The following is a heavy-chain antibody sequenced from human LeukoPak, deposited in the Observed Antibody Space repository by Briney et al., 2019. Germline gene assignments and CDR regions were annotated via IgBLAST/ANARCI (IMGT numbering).Heavy chain of an antibody. J-gene: IGHJ4*02. D-gene: IGHD3-9*01. CDR1: GGTFSSYA. Sequence: ASVKVSCKASGGTFSSYAINWVRQAPGQGLEWMGGIIPIFGTANYAQKFQGRVTITADKSTSTAYMELSSLRSEDTAVYYCARAFGYDILTGYYYYWGQGTLVTVSP. CDR2: IIPIFGTA. CDR3: ARAFGYDILTGYYYY. V-gene: IGHV1-69*06.